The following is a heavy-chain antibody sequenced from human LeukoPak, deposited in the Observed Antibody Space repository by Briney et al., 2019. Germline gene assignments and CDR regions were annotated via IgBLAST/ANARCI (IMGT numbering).Heavy chain of an antibody. J-gene: IGHJ6*02. V-gene: IGHV3-23*01. CDR2: ISGSGGST. Sequence: GGSLRLSCAASGFTFSSYAMSWVRQAPGKGLEWVSAISGSGGSTYHADSVKGRVTISRDNSKNTLYLQMNSLRAEDTAVYYCARPWGTTLEMATMGYYGMDVWGQGTTVTVSS. CDR1: GFTFSSYA. CDR3: ARPWGTTLEMATMGYYGMDV. D-gene: IGHD5-24*01.